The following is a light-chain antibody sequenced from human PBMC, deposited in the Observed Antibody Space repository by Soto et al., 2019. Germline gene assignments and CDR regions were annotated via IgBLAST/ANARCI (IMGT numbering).Light chain of an antibody. CDR3: QQYNNWPLT. CDR2: GIS. CDR1: QSLTSY. Sequence: EIVMTQSPATLSVSPLETASLSCRASQSLTSYLAWYQQKPDQAPRLLIYGISTRATDIPARFSGSGSGTEFTLTISSLQSEDFAVYYCQQYNNWPLTFGGGTKVDIK. J-gene: IGKJ4*01. V-gene: IGKV3-15*01.